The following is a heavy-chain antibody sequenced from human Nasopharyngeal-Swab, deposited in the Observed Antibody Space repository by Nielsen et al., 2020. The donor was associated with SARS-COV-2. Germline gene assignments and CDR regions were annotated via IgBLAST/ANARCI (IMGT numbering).Heavy chain of an antibody. CDR1: GFTFSSYE. CDR3: ARYLGAAVAPMGAFDI. Sequence: GGSLRLSCAASGFTFSSYEMNWVRQAPGKGLEWISYINSGDIGDSTKEYADSVKGRFTISRDNAKNSVFLQMNSLRAEDTAMYYCARYLGAAVAPMGAFDIWGQGTMITVSS. J-gene: IGHJ3*02. D-gene: IGHD6-19*01. CDR2: INSGDIGDSTK. V-gene: IGHV3-48*03.